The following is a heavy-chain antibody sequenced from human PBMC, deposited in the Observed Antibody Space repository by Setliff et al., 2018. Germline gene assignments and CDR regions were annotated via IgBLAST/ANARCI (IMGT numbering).Heavy chain of an antibody. CDR1: GFTFSSYS. V-gene: IGHV3-48*01. Sequence: PGGSLRLSCAASGFTFSSYSMNWVRQAPGKGLEWVSSISSSSSTIYYADSVKGRFTISRDNAKSSLYLQMNSLRAEDTAVYYCARGPTIFGAIYYMDVWGKGTTVTVSS. D-gene: IGHD3-3*01. J-gene: IGHJ6*03. CDR3: ARGPTIFGAIYYMDV. CDR2: ISSSSSTI.